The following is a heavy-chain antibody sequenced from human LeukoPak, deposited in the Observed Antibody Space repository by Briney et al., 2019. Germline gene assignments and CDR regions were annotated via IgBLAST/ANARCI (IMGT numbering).Heavy chain of an antibody. CDR1: GGSITSGDYY. CDR3: ARGDGPGSNFDY. D-gene: IGHD2-15*01. CDR2: IYHSGST. V-gene: IGHV4-30-4*01. Sequence: PSETLSLPCSVSGGSITSGDYYWSWIRQPPGKGLECIGYIYHSGSTYDNSSLKSRLFLSVDTSKNQFSLSLRSVTAADTAVYYCARGDGPGSNFDYWGQGTLVTVSS. J-gene: IGHJ4*02.